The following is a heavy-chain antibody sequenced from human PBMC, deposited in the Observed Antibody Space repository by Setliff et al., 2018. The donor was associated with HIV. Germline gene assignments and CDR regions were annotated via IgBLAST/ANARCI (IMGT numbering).Heavy chain of an antibody. CDR3: ARDRSGTSYAGDDAFDI. D-gene: IGHD3-3*01. Sequence: SETLSLTCSVSGDSTSNSYWSWIRQPAGKGLEWIGRLHASGNTNYNPSLKSRVTMSIDTSKNQLSLRLTSVTAADTAVYYCARDRSGTSYAGDDAFDIWGQGTMVTVSS. J-gene: IGHJ3*02. V-gene: IGHV4-4*07. CDR2: LHASGNT. CDR1: GDSTSNSY.